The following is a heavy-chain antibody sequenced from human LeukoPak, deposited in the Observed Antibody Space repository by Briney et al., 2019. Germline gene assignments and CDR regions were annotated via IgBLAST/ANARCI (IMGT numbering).Heavy chain of an antibody. Sequence: PGGSLRLSCTVSGFDVGTSYISWVRQAPGKGLEWVSIIYRGGDTNYADSVKGRFTISRDYSKNTAYLQMKNVRGEDTAMYYCARFLTLDDWGQGTLVIVSS. CDR2: IYRGGDT. V-gene: IGHV3-53*01. J-gene: IGHJ4*02. CDR1: GFDVGTSY. CDR3: ARFLTLDD.